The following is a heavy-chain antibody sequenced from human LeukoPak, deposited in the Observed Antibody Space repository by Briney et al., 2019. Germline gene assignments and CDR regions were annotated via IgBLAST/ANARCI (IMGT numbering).Heavy chain of an antibody. Sequence: GGSLRLSCAASGFTFSSYSITWVRQAPGKGLEWVSSITSTSSYINYADSAKGRFTISRDNSNYMLFLHMNSLRAEDTAIYYCAKQPYNYYYLDVWGKGTTVTVSS. CDR3: AKQPYNYYYLDV. V-gene: IGHV3-21*04. D-gene: IGHD2-21*01. J-gene: IGHJ6*03. CDR2: ITSTSSYI. CDR1: GFTFSSYS.